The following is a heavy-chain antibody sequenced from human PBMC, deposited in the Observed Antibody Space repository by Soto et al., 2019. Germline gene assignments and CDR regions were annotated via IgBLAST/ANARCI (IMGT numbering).Heavy chain of an antibody. CDR1: GGSISSGDYY. Sequence: PSETLSLTCTVSGGSISSGDYYWSWIRQPPGKGLEWIGYIYYSGSTYYNPSLKSRVTISVDTSKNQFSLKLSSVTAADTAVYYCARVPGEGMIVADPHPFDYWGQGTLVTVSS. V-gene: IGHV4-30-4*01. J-gene: IGHJ4*02. D-gene: IGHD3-22*01. CDR2: IYYSGST. CDR3: ARVPGEGMIVADPHPFDY.